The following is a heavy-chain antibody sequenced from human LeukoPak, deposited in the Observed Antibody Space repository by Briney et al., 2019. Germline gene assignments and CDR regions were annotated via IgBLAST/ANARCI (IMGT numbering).Heavy chain of an antibody. D-gene: IGHD4-23*01. CDR1: GGSISSYY. CDR3: ARHSGDYGGYYFDY. V-gene: IGHV4-59*08. Sequence: SETLSLTCTVSGGSISSYYWSWIRQPPGKGLEWIGYIHYSGSTNYNPYLKSRVTISVDTSKNQFSLKLSSVTAADTAVYYCARHSGDYGGYYFDYWGRGTLVTVSS. CDR2: IHYSGST. J-gene: IGHJ4*02.